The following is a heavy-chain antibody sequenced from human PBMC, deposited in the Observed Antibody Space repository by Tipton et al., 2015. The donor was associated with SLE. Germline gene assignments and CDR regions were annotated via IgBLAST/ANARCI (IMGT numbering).Heavy chain of an antibody. CDR2: IRSQAHGGAI. D-gene: IGHD3-9*01. CDR3: TRDRADILTGFDY. V-gene: IGHV3-49*04. Sequence: PLRLSCTASGFPFGDYALSWVRQAPGMGLEWVGCIRSQAHGGAIKYAASVKGRFTISRDDSKSIAYLQMDSLKTEDTALYYCTRDRADILTGFDYWGQGTLVTVSS. J-gene: IGHJ4*02. CDR1: GFPFGDYA.